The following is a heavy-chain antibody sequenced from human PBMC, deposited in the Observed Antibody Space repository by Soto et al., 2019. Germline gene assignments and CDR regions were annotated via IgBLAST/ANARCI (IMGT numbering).Heavy chain of an antibody. J-gene: IGHJ4*02. CDR3: ARERKSFYASSGYADD. V-gene: IGHV1-69*04. CDR1: GGTFSTHT. D-gene: IGHD3-22*01. CDR2: VIPVVDIT. Sequence: SVKVSCKASGGTFSTHTISWVRQAPGQGLEWMGRVIPVVDITNYAQKFQGRVTITADKSTNTVYMELRRLTSDDTAVYFCARERKSFYASSGYADDWGQGTRVTVSS.